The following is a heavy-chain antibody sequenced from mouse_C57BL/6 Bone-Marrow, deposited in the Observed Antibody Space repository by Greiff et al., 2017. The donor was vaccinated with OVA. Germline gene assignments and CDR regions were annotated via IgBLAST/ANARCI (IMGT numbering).Heavy chain of an antibody. D-gene: IGHD1-1*01. J-gene: IGHJ2*01. Sequence: EVQLQQSGPVLVKPGASVKMSCKASGYTFTDSYMNWVKQSHGKSLEWIGVINPYNGGTSYNQKFKGKATLTVDKSSSTAYMELNSLTSEDSAVYYCARITTDYFDYWGQGTTLTVSS. V-gene: IGHV1-19*01. CDR3: ARITTDYFDY. CDR1: GYTFTDSY. CDR2: INPYNGGT.